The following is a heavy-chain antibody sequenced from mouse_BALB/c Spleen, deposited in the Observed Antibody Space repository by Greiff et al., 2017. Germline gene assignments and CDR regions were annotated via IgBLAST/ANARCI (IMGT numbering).Heavy chain of an antibody. J-gene: IGHJ3*01. D-gene: IGHD2-2*01. CDR2: ISYSGST. CDR1: GYSITSDYA. V-gene: IGHV3-2*02. CDR3: AREDLIYYGYAWFAY. Sequence: VQLQQSGPGLVKPSQSLSLTCTVTGYSITSDYAWNWIRQFPGNKLEWMGYISYSGSTSYNPSLKSRISITRDTSKNQFFLQLNSVTTEDTATYSCAREDLIYYGYAWFAYWGQGTLVTVSA.